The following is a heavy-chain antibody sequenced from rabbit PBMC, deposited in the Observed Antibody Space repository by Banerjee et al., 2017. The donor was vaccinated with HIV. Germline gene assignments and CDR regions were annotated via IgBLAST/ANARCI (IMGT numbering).Heavy chain of an antibody. CDR2: IYSSNGDK. J-gene: IGHJ4*01. D-gene: IGHD6-1*01. V-gene: IGHV1S43*01. Sequence: QEQLEESGGDLVKPEGSLTLTCTASGFSFSSSYWICWVRQAPGKGLEWIACIYSSNGDKWYASWVNGRFTISRSNSLNTVDLKMTSMTVADTATYFCGRDRDGDAGYGSLALWGPGTLVTV. CDR3: GRDRDGDAGYGSLAL. CDR1: GFSFSSSYW.